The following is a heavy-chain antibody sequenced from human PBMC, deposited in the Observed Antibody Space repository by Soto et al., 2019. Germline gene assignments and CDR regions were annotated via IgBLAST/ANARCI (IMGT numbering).Heavy chain of an antibody. Sequence: LRLSCAASGFSFRGFEMNWVRQAPGRGLQWLSYISTTAATIYYADSVKGRFTISRDNAKNSLYLQMNSLRADDTAVYYCARGYGGDYGMDVWGQGTTVTVSS. CDR3: ARGYGGDYGMDV. V-gene: IGHV3-48*03. D-gene: IGHD4-17*01. CDR2: ISTTAATI. CDR1: GFSFRGFE. J-gene: IGHJ6*02.